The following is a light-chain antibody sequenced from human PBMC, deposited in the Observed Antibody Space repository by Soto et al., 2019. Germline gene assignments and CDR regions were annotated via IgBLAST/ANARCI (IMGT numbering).Light chain of an antibody. J-gene: IGLJ1*01. CDR3: CSYTTSGTYV. Sequence: QSVLTQPPSVSGSPGQSVAISCTGTSSDLGNYNRVSWYQQPPGTAPKLIIYEVTNRPSGVPDRFSGSKSGDTASLTISGLQAEDEADYYCCSYTTSGTYVSGTGTKLTVL. CDR1: SSDLGNYNR. CDR2: EVT. V-gene: IGLV2-18*02.